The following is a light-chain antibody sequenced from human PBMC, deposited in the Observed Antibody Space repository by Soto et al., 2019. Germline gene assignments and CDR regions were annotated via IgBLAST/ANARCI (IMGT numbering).Light chain of an antibody. CDR3: HQYGSSPAT. J-gene: IGKJ1*01. Sequence: EIVLTQSPVTLSLSPGERATLSCRASQSVRTYLAWYQVKPGQAPRLLIYDASSRASGVPARFSGSGSGTDFTLTISSLEPEDFALYYCHQYGSSPATFGQGTTVEIK. V-gene: IGKV3-11*01. CDR2: DAS. CDR1: QSVRTY.